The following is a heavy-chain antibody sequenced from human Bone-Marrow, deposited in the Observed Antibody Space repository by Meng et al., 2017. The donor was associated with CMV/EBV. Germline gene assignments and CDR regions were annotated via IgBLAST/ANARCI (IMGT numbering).Heavy chain of an antibody. V-gene: IGHV3-30*14. Sequence: GGSLRLSCAASGFTFRSYHLHWVRQAPGKGLQWVALISFNGNNKFYADSVKGRFTISRDNSKNTLSLQMNSLRADDTAVYYCARENTAMVSYYGMDVWGQGTTVTVSS. CDR2: ISFNGNNK. D-gene: IGHD5-18*01. J-gene: IGHJ6*02. CDR3: ARENTAMVSYYGMDV. CDR1: GFTFRSYH.